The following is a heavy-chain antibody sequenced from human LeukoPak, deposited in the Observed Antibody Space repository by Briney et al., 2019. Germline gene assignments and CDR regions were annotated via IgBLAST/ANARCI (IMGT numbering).Heavy chain of an antibody. J-gene: IGHJ4*02. V-gene: IGHV3-23*01. CDR2: IRGSGGST. Sequence: GGSLRLSCAASGFTFSSYAVTWVCQAPGKGLEWVSTIRGSGGSTYYTDSVKGRFTISRDNSQNTLYLQMNSLRAEDTAMYFCAKASTMTTVAPFDYWGQGTLVTVSS. CDR3: AKASTMTTVAPFDY. D-gene: IGHD4-23*01. CDR1: GFTFSSYA.